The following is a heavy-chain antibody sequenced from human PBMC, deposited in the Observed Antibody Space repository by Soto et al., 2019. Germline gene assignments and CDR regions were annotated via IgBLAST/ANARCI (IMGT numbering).Heavy chain of an antibody. CDR1: GFTFSSYS. Sequence: GGSLRLSCAASGFTFSSYSMNWVRQAPGKGLEWVSSISSSSSYIYYADSVKGRFTISRDNAKNSLYLQMNSLRAEDTAVYYCAREVVVVAAMFDYYYYMDVWGKGTTVTVSS. CDR2: ISSSSSYI. D-gene: IGHD2-15*01. J-gene: IGHJ6*03. CDR3: AREVVVVAAMFDYYYYMDV. V-gene: IGHV3-21*01.